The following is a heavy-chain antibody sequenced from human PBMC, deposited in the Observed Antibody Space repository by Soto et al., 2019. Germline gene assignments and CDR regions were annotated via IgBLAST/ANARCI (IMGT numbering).Heavy chain of an antibody. J-gene: IGHJ4*02. CDR1: GYTFTSYG. V-gene: IGHV1-18*01. Sequence: ASVKISCKASGYTFTSYGISWVRQAPGQGLEWMGWISAYNGHTNYAQKLQGRVTMTTDTSTSTAYMELRSLRSDDTAVYYCARDYSNGWYGDFEYWGQGTLVTVSS. CDR2: ISAYNGHT. D-gene: IGHD6-19*01. CDR3: ARDYSNGWYGDFEY.